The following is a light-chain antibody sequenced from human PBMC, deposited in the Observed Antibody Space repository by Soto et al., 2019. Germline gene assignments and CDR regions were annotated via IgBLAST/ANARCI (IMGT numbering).Light chain of an antibody. J-gene: IGKJ1*01. CDR1: QSVSNNY. CDR3: QQRSDWPWT. V-gene: IGKV3D-20*02. CDR2: GAS. Sequence: NVLTQSAGTLSLSPGERATLSCRASQSVSNNYLAWYQQKPGQAPRLLIYGASNGATGIPDRFSGSGSGTDFTLTISNLEPEDFAVYYCQQRSDWPWTFGQGSKVDI.